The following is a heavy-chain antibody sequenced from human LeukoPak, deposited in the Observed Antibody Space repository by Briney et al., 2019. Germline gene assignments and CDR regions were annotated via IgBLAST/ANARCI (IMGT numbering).Heavy chain of an antibody. V-gene: IGHV3-23*01. CDR2: ISGSGGST. CDR1: GFTFSSYA. J-gene: IGHJ4*02. Sequence: GGSLRLSCAASGFTFSSYAMNWVRQAPGKGLEWVSGISGSGGSTYYADSVKGRFTIARDNSKNTLYLQMNSLRAEDTAIYYRXKGVGAYYYDSSGYPDYWGQGTLVTVSS. CDR3: XKGVGAYYYDSSGYPDY. D-gene: IGHD3-22*01.